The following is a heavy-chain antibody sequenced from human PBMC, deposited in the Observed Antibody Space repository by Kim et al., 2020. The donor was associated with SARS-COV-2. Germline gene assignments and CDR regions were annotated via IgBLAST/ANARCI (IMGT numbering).Heavy chain of an antibody. D-gene: IGHD6-13*01. CDR2: IAPSDSYT. Sequence: GESLKISCKGSGYSFTSYWISRVRQMPGKGLEWMGRIAPSDSYTNYSPSFQGHVTISADKSISTAYLQWSSLKASDTAMYYCARLRGYSSSRYYGMDVWGQETTVTGSS. J-gene: IGHJ6*02. CDR3: ARLRGYSSSRYYGMDV. V-gene: IGHV5-10-1*01. CDR1: GYSFTSYW.